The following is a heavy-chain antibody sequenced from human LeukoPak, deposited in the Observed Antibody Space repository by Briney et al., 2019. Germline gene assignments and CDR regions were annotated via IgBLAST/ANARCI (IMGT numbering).Heavy chain of an antibody. Sequence: GESLKISCKASGYSFHTNWIGWVRQMPGKGLEWMGIIYPGGSDTKYSPSFQGQVIISADKSISTAYLQWSSLKASDTAIYYCARLTYYADKREWHLFHYWGQGTLVTVSS. J-gene: IGHJ4*02. D-gene: IGHD3-22*01. CDR2: IYPGGSDT. CDR1: GYSFHTNW. CDR3: ARLTYYADKREWHLFHY. V-gene: IGHV5-51*01.